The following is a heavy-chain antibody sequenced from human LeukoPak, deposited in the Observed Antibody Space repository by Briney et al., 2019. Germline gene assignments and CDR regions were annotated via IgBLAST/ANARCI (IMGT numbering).Heavy chain of an antibody. CDR3: ARGNYYEND. Sequence: SETLSLTCAVYGGSFSGYYWSWIRQPPGKGLEWIGEINHSGSTNYNPSLKSRVTISVDTSKNQFSLKPSSVTAADTAVYYCARGNYYENDWGQGTLVTVSS. CDR2: INHSGST. D-gene: IGHD3-22*01. CDR1: GGSFSGYY. V-gene: IGHV4-34*01. J-gene: IGHJ4*02.